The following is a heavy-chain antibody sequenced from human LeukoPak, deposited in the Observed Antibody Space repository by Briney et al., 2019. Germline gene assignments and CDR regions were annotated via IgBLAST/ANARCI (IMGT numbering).Heavy chain of an antibody. CDR3: AKRGSGSPRNYYYYYMDV. CDR1: GYTFTGYY. D-gene: IGHD3-10*01. CDR2: INPNSGGT. J-gene: IGHJ6*03. Sequence: GASVKVSCKASGYTFTGYYMHWVRQAPGQGLEWMGWINPNSGGTNYAQKFQGRATMTRDTSISTAYMEPSRLRSDDTAVYYCAKRGSGSPRNYYYYYMDVWGKGTTVTVSS. V-gene: IGHV1-2*02.